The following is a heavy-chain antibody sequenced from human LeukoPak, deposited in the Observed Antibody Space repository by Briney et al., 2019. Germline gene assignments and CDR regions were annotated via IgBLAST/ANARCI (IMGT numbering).Heavy chain of an antibody. CDR2: IYSGGST. V-gene: IGHV3-66*01. J-gene: IGHJ4*02. D-gene: IGHD3-10*01. CDR1: RFTVSSNY. Sequence: GGSLRLSCAASRFTVSSNYMSWVRQAPGKGLEWVSVIYSGGSTYYADSVKGRFTISRDNSKNTLYLQMNSLRAEDTAVYYCARDSYYYGSGSYYSATDYWGQGTLVTVSS. CDR3: ARDSYYYGSGSYYSATDY.